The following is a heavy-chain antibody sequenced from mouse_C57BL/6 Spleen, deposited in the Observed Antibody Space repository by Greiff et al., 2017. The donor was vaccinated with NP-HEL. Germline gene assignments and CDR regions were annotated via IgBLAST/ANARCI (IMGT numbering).Heavy chain of an antibody. CDR2: IYPGDGDT. V-gene: IGHV1-82*01. J-gene: IGHJ1*03. Sequence: VQLQQSGPELVKPGASVKISCKASGYAFSSSWMNWVKQRPGKGLEWIGRIYPGDGDTNYNGKFRGKATLTADKSSSTAYMQLSSLTSEDSAVYFCARGLRYPSPYFDVWGTGTTVTVSS. CDR3: ARGLRYPSPYFDV. D-gene: IGHD1-1*01. CDR1: GYAFSSSW.